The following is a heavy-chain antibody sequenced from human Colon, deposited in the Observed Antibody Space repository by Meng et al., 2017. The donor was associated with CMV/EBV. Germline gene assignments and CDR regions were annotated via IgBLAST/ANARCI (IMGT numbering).Heavy chain of an antibody. Sequence: GGSLRPSCAASGFTFSGYYMAWVRQAPGKGLEWLSFISGPGTAIFYADSVKGRFTVSRDNAQNSLYLQMDSLRVEDTAVYYCALDPRNEGLDPWGQGTLVTVSS. V-gene: IGHV3-11*01. CDR3: ALDPRNEGLDP. CDR1: GFTFSGYY. J-gene: IGHJ5*02. CDR2: ISGPGTAI.